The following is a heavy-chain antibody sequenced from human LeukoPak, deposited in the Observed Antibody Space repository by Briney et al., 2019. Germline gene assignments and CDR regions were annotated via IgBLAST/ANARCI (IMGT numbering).Heavy chain of an antibody. CDR2: ISAYNGNT. CDR3: ARDSVGFGELLFDY. D-gene: IGHD3-10*01. V-gene: IGHV1-18*01. CDR1: GYSFTSYG. Sequence: GASVKVSCRASGYSFTSYGISWVRQAPGQGLEWMGWISAYNGNTNYAQKLQGRVTMTTDTSTSTAYMELRSLRSDDTAVYYCARDSVGFGELLFDYWGQGTLVTVSS. J-gene: IGHJ4*02.